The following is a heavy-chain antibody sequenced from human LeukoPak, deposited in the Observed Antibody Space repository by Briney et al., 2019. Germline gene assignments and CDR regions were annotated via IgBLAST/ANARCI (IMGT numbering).Heavy chain of an antibody. V-gene: IGHV3-23*01. CDR3: AKDPYSSGWYFDY. CDR1: GFTFSSYA. CDR2: ISGSGGST. D-gene: IGHD6-19*01. J-gene: IGHJ4*02. Sequence: PGGSLRLSCAASGFTFSSYAMSWVRQAPGKGLEWVSAISGSGGSTYYADSVKGRFTISRDNSKNTLYLQMNSLRAEDTAEYYCAKDPYSSGWYFDYWGQGTLVTVSS.